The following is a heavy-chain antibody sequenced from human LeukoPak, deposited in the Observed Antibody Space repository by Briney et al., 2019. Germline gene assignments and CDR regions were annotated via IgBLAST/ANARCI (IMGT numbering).Heavy chain of an antibody. D-gene: IGHD2-15*01. CDR1: GFTFSNYS. CDR2: ISSSSSYI. Sequence: GGSLRLSCAASGFTFSNYSMNWVRQAPGKGLEGVSSISSSSSYIYYADSVKGRFTISRDNPKNSLYLQMNSLRAEDTAVYYCAIDVGYTSPKWFDPWGQGTLVTVSS. V-gene: IGHV3-21*01. CDR3: AIDVGYTSPKWFDP. J-gene: IGHJ5*02.